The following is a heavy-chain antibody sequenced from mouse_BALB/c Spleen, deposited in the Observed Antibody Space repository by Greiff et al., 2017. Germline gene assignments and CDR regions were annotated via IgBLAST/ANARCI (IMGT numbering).Heavy chain of an antibody. CDR1: GYTFTSYW. J-gene: IGHJ3*01. Sequence: QVQLKQSGAELARPGASVKLSCKASGYTFTSYWMQWVKQRPGQGLEWIGAIYPGDGDTRYTQKFKGKATLTADKSSSTAYMQLSSLASEDSAVYYCARSDYYDYDDFAYWGQGTLVTVSA. CDR3: ARSDYYDYDDFAY. V-gene: IGHV1-87*01. CDR2: IYPGDGDT. D-gene: IGHD2-4*01.